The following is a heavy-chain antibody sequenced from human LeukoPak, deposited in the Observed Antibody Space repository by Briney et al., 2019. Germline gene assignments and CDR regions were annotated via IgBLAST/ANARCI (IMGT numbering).Heavy chain of an antibody. CDR3: ARGSGYDYSYGMDV. D-gene: IGHD6-19*01. CDR2: INTDGSST. CDR1: GFTFSSYW. V-gene: IGHV3-74*01. Sequence: GGSLRLSCAASGFTFSSYWMHWVRQAPGKGLVWVSRINTDGSSTTYADSVKGRFTITRDNAKNSMYLQMSSLRVEDTAVYYCARGSGYDYSYGMDVWGQGTTVTVS. J-gene: IGHJ6*02.